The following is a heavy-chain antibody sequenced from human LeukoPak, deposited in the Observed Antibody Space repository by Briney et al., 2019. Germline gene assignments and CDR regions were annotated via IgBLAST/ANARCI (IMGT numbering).Heavy chain of an antibody. Sequence: SETLSLTCAVYGGSFSGYYWSWIRQPPGKGLEWIGEINHSGSTNYNPSLKSRVTISVDTSKNQFSLKLSSVTAADTAVYYWARGAGPLRMYCSSTSCANNFDYWGQGTLVTVSS. V-gene: IGHV4-34*01. CDR3: ARGAGPLRMYCSSTSCANNFDY. D-gene: IGHD2-2*01. CDR1: GGSFSGYY. CDR2: INHSGST. J-gene: IGHJ4*02.